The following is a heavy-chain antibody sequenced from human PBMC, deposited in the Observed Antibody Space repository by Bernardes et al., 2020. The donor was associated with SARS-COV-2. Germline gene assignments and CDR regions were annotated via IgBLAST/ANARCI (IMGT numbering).Heavy chain of an antibody. CDR1: GFTFSSYW. Sequence: VSLRLSCAASGFTFSSYWMHWVSQGPGKGLVWVSRINSDGRTTTYADSVKGRFTISRDNGKNTLYLQMNSLRAEDTAVYYCVRGPSDGHGRFEYWGQGALVTVSS. CDR2: INSDGRTT. CDR3: VRGPSDGHGRFEY. J-gene: IGHJ4*02. V-gene: IGHV3-74*01.